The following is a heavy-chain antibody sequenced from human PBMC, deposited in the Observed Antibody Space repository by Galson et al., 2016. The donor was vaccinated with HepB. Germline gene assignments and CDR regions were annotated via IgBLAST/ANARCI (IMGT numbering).Heavy chain of an antibody. J-gene: IGHJ4*02. D-gene: IGHD5-18*01. Sequence: PALVKPTQTLTLTCTFSTFSFSSSGMGVGWIRQPPGKALEWLALVYWNDDKRYSPSLKRRLTTTKDTSKNQVVLTMVNMDPLDTATYYFAHVRGYSYGHCFDYWGQGILVTVSS. CDR1: TFSFSSSGMG. CDR2: VYWNDDK. V-gene: IGHV2-5*01. CDR3: AHVRGYSYGHCFDY.